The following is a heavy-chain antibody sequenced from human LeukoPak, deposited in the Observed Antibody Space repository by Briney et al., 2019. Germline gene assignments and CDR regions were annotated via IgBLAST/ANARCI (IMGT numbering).Heavy chain of an antibody. V-gene: IGHV4-59*01. Sequence: PSETLSLTCTVSGVSISTYYWRWIRQPPGKGLEWIGDLYYSGSTNYNPSLKSRVTISVDTSTNQFSLKLSSVTAADTAVYYCARVSWVDVLRYFDWPYYFDYWGQGTLVTVSS. D-gene: IGHD3-9*01. CDR2: LYYSGST. CDR1: GVSISTYY. J-gene: IGHJ4*02. CDR3: ARVSWVDVLRYFDWPYYFDY.